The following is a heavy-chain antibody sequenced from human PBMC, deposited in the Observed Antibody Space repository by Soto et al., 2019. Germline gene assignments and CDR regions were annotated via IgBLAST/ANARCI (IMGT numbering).Heavy chain of an antibody. J-gene: IGHJ4*02. D-gene: IGHD3-9*01. CDR2: ITGIGSSI. CDR1: GFTFRNYA. V-gene: IGHV3-23*01. CDR3: AKTPNSRLLNS. Sequence: LLESWGGSVQPGESLKLSCAVSGFTFRNYAMSWVRQAPGKGLEWVAGITGIGSSISYSDSVRGRFTISRDNSKNTLYLQMNSLRGEDTAVYWCAKTPNSRLLNSWGQGALVTVSS.